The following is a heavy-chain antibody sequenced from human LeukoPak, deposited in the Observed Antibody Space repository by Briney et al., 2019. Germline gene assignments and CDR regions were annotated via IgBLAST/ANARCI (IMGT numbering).Heavy chain of an antibody. Sequence: PGGSLRLSCAASGFTFSSYAMHWVRQAPGKGLEWVAVISYDGSNKYYADSVKGRFTISRDNSKNTLYLQMNSLRAEDTAVYYCARVRGGCSSTSCYLYSYYYGMDVWGQGTTVTVSS. CDR2: ISYDGSNK. J-gene: IGHJ6*02. CDR3: ARVRGGCSSTSCYLYSYYYGMDV. V-gene: IGHV3-30-3*01. D-gene: IGHD2-2*01. CDR1: GFTFSSYA.